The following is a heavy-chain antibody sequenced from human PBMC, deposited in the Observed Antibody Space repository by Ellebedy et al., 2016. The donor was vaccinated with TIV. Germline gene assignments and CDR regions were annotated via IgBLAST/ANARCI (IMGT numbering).Heavy chain of an antibody. D-gene: IGHD1-1*01. V-gene: IGHV4-38-2*02. CDR2: IYFSGTT. CDR1: GYSISSGYY. CDR3: ARGPVLYNFDAFDI. Sequence: SETLSLTCTVSGYSISSGYYWGWIRQPPGKGLEWIASIYFSGTTYCTPSLKSRVTISADTSKNQFSLKVTSVTAPDTAVYYCARGPVLYNFDAFDIWGQGTMVTVSS. J-gene: IGHJ3*02.